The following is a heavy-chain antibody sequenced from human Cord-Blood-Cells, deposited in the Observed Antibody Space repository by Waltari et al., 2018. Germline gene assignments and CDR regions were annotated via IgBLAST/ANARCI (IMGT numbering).Heavy chain of an antibody. J-gene: IGHJ4*02. CDR3: ARDSADYYDSSGYYYRDY. V-gene: IGHV3-7*05. CDR1: GFTLSSYW. D-gene: IGHD3-22*01. CDR2: IKQDGSEK. Sequence: EVQLVESVGGLVQPGGSLRLSCAAAGFTLSSYWMSWVRQAPAKGLEWVANIKQDGSEKYYVDSVKGRFTISRDNAKNSLYLQMNSLRAEDTAVYYCARDSADYYDSSGYYYRDYWGQGTLVTVSS.